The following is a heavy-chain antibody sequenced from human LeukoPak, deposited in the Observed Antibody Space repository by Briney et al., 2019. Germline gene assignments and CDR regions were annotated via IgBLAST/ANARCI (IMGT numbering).Heavy chain of an antibody. J-gene: IGHJ4*02. V-gene: IGHV3-43D*03. Sequence: PGGSLRLSCAASGFTFDDYAMHWVRQAPGKGLEWVSLISWDGGSTYYADSVKGRCTISIDNIKNSLYLQMNSLRAEDTALYYCAKGTRSSSSGYFDYWGQGTLVTVSS. CDR2: ISWDGGST. CDR1: GFTFDDYA. CDR3: AKGTRSSSSGYFDY. D-gene: IGHD6-6*01.